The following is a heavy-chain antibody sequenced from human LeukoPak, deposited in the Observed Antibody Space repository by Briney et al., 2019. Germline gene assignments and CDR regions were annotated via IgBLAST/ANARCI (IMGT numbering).Heavy chain of an antibody. CDR2: IYYSGST. D-gene: IGHD3-22*01. J-gene: IGHJ4*02. CDR1: GGSISSSSYY. CDR3: ASHTSGYPFDY. Sequence: SSETLSLTCTVSGGSISSSSYYWGWIRQPPGKGLEWIGSIYYSGSTYYNPSLKSRVTISVDTSKNQFSLKLSSVTAADTAVCYCASHTSGYPFDYWGQGTLVTVSS. V-gene: IGHV4-39*01.